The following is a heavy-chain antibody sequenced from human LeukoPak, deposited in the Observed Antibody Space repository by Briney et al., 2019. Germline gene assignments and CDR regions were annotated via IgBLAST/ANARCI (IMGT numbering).Heavy chain of an antibody. CDR2: IYHSGST. D-gene: IGHD3-22*01. J-gene: IGHJ4*02. V-gene: IGHV4-30-2*01. CDR1: GGSISSGGYY. Sequence: SETLSLTCTVSGGSISSGGYYWSWIRQPPGKGPEWIGYIYHSGSTYYNPSLKSRVTISVDRSKNQFSLKLSSVTAADTAVYYCARSQPYYYDHGYFDYWGQGTLVTVSS. CDR3: ARSQPYYYDHGYFDY.